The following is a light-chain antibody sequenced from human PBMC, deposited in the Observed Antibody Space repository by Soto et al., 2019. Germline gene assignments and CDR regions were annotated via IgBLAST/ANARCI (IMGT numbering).Light chain of an antibody. CDR1: SSDVGSYNR. CDR3: SSYTSSSTYV. J-gene: IGLJ1*01. V-gene: IGLV2-18*02. Sequence: QSALTQPPSVSGSPGQSVTISCTGASSDVGSYNRVSWYQQFPATAPKLPIYEVSNRPSGVPDRFSGSKSGNTASLTISGLQAEDEADYYCSSYTSSSTYVFGTGTKLTVL. CDR2: EVS.